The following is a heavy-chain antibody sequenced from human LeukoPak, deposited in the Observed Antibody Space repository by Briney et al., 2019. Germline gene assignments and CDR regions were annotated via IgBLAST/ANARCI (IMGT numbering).Heavy chain of an antibody. J-gene: IGHJ4*02. Sequence: EASVKVSCKASGGTFSSYAISWVRQAPGQGLEWMGGIIPIFGTANYAQKFQGRVTITADKSTSTAYMELSSLRSEDTAVYYCARDDSIAAAGEIDYWGQGTLVTVSS. CDR3: ARDDSIAAAGEIDY. V-gene: IGHV1-69*06. D-gene: IGHD6-13*01. CDR1: GGTFSSYA. CDR2: IIPIFGTA.